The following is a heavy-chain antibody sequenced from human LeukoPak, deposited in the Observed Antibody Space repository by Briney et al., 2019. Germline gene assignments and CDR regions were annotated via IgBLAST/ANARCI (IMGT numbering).Heavy chain of an antibody. CDR3: ARARLVRYYYYGMDV. CDR2: INHSGST. V-gene: IGHV4-34*01. CDR1: GGSFSGYY. D-gene: IGHD3-9*01. J-gene: IGHJ6*02. Sequence: SETLSLTCAVYGGSFSGYYWSWIRQPLGKGLEWIGEINHSGSTNYNPSLKSRVTISVDTSKNQFSLRLSSVTAADTAVYYCARARLVRYYYYGMDVWGQGTTVTVSS.